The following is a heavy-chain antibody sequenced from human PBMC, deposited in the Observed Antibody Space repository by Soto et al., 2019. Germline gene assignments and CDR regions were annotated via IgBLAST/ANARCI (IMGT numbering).Heavy chain of an antibody. J-gene: IGHJ6*02. CDR3: AREVGAIPYYGMDV. D-gene: IGHD1-26*01. CDR1: GGSVSSGSYY. V-gene: IGHV4-61*01. Sequence: SETLSLTCTVSGGSVSSGSYYWSWIRQPPGKGLEWIGYIYYSGSTNYNPSRKSRVTISVDTSKNQFSLKLSSVTAADTAVYYCAREVGAIPYYGMDVWGQGTTVTVSS. CDR2: IYYSGST.